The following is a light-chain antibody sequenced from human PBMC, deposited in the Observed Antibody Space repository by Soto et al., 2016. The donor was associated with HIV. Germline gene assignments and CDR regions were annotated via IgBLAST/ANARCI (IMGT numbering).Light chain of an antibody. V-gene: IGLV3-1*01. CDR1: KLGDKF. Sequence: SFDLTQPPSVSVSPGQTASITCSGDKLGDKFVCWYQQKPGQSPVLVIYQDSKRPSGIPERFSGSNSGNTATLTISGTQAVDEAYYDCHAWDSSTLMVFGGGTKLTV. J-gene: IGLJ3*02. CDR3: HAWDSSTLMV. CDR2: QDS.